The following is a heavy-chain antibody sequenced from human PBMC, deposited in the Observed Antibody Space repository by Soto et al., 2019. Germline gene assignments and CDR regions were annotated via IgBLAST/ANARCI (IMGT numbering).Heavy chain of an antibody. V-gene: IGHV3-23*01. J-gene: IGHJ4*02. D-gene: IGHD5-12*01. Sequence: GGSLRLSCAASGITFSNYALNWVRQAPGKGLEWVSGISGSGRSTHYADSVKGRFTISRDNSKNTLSLQMNSLRADDTAVYYSAKEHGGGTSTITSYFDYWGRGTQVTVSS. CDR2: ISGSGRST. CDR3: AKEHGGGTSTITSYFDY. CDR1: GITFSNYA.